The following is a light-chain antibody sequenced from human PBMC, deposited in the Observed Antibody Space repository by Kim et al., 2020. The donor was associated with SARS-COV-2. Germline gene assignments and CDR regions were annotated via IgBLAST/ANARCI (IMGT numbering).Light chain of an antibody. J-gene: IGKJ2*03. Sequence: ASLNCKSRQTVVYNSNYKNYLAWYQQKPGQAPKLLIYWASIRESGVSNRFSGSGSETDFTLTISSLQAEDVAVYYCQQYYSTPPSFGQGTKLEIK. V-gene: IGKV4-1*01. CDR1: QTVVYNSNYKNY. CDR2: WAS. CDR3: QQYYSTPPS.